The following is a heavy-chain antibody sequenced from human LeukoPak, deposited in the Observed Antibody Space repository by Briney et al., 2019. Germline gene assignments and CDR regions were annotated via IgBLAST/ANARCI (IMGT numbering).Heavy chain of an antibody. D-gene: IGHD3-16*01. CDR1: GGSISTYY. CDR2: ILNLGIT. J-gene: IGHJ4*02. V-gene: IGHV4-4*07. CDR3: ARGVWDSRDPLSYYFDH. Sequence: PSETLSLTCTVSGGSISTYYWTWIRQPAGKGLEWIGRILNLGITKYNPSLKSRVTMSVDASKNQFSLKLTSVTAADTAVYYCARGVWDSRDPLSYYFDHWGQGTLVAVSS.